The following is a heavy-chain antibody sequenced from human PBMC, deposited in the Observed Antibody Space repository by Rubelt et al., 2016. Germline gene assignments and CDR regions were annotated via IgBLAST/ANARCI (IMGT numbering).Heavy chain of an antibody. D-gene: IGHD1-26*01. J-gene: IGHJ5*02. CDR1: GGSISSGGYF. CDR3: ARHIYSGSYFGTVDP. V-gene: IGHV4-30-2*03. CDR2: IYYSGST. Sequence: QVQLQESGPGLVKPSQTLSLTCTVSGGSISSGGYFWSWIRQHPGKGLEWIGSIYYSGSTYYNPSLKSRVNTSVEKSKNQVSLKLSFVSGVDTAGYYCARHIYSGSYFGTVDPWGQGTLVTVSS.